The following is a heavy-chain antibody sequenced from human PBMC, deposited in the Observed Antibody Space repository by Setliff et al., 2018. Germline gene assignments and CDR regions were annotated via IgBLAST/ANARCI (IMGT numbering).Heavy chain of an antibody. Sequence: PSETLSLTCSVSGASITSYYWSWVRQPPGKGLEWIAYIHNNGRSKYNPALKSRVTISLDTSKNQFSLNLNSATAADTAVYYCAGHALSFDSAWDVWGKGTTVTVSS. V-gene: IGHV4-59*08. CDR1: GASITSYY. CDR3: AGHALSFDSAWDV. CDR2: IHNNGRS. J-gene: IGHJ6*04. D-gene: IGHD3-9*01.